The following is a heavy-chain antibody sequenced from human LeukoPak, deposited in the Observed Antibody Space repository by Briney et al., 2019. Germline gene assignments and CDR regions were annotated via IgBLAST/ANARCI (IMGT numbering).Heavy chain of an antibody. CDR2: ISTYNGNT. D-gene: IGHD5-12*01. J-gene: IGHJ4*02. CDR3: ARGRGSTSRY. V-gene: IGHV1-18*01. Sequence: ASVKVSCKASGYTFTSYGITWVRQAPGQGLEWLGWISTYNGNTNYAQNLQGRVSMTTDTSTSTAYMELRSLRSDDTAVYYCARGRGSTSRYWGQGTLVTVSS. CDR1: GYTFTSYG.